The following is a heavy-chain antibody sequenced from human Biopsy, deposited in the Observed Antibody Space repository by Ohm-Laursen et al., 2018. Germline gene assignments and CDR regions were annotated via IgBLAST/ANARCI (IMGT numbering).Heavy chain of an antibody. D-gene: IGHD2-15*01. CDR2: ISDSGST. CDR3: ARRGSGGRSFDH. V-gene: IGHV4-59*08. Sequence: GTLSLTCAVSGGSISSFYWTWIRQSPGKGPEWIGDISDSGSTNYKPSLKSRVIISVDTSKNQFSLNLSSVTAADTAVYYCARRGSGGRSFDHWGQGTLVTVSS. CDR1: GGSISSFY. J-gene: IGHJ4*02.